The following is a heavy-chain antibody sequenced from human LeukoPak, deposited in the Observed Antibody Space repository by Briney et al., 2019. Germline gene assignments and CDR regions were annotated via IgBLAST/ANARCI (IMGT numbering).Heavy chain of an antibody. CDR3: ARHRYTSSSSYFDF. Sequence: PSETLSLTGTASGGSISGYSWTWFRQPPGKGLDWIGYIYSSGSTNYNPSLKSRVTISVDTSKNQFSLRLSSVTAADTAVYYCARHRYTSSSSYFDFWGQGTLVTVSS. D-gene: IGHD6-6*01. CDR2: IYSSGST. J-gene: IGHJ4*02. V-gene: IGHV4-59*08. CDR1: GGSISGYS.